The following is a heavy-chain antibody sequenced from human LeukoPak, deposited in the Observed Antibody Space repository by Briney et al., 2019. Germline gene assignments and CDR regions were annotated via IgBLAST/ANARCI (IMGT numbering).Heavy chain of an antibody. CDR1: GYSFTDYY. CDR2: MNPNSGNT. Sequence: GASVKVSCKTSGYSFTDYYIHWVRQAPGQGFEWLGWMNPNSGNTGYAQKFQGRVTMTRNTSISTAYMELSSLRSEDTAVYYCARGRRFDPWGQGTLVTVSS. CDR3: ARGRRFDP. V-gene: IGHV1-8*02. J-gene: IGHJ5*02.